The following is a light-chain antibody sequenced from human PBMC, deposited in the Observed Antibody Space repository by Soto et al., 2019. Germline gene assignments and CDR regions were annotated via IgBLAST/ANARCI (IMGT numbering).Light chain of an antibody. J-gene: IGKJ1*01. CDR1: QSLLHSNGYNY. CDR2: AGS. CDR3: QKSYTIPWT. V-gene: IGKV2-28*01. Sequence: DIAMTQSPLSLPVTPGEPASLSCRSSQSLLHSNGYNYLNWFQQKPGKAPRLLIYAGSRLLGGVPLRFSASESGTDSTLTISSLQPEDLATYFCQKSYTIPWTFGLGTKVDIK.